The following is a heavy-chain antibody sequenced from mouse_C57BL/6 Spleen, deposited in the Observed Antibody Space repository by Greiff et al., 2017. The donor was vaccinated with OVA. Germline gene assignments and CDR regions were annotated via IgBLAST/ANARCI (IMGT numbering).Heavy chain of an antibody. J-gene: IGHJ2*01. D-gene: IGHD2-2*01. CDR2: ISYDGSN. Sequence: EVQLVELGPGLVKPSQSLSLTCSVTGYSITSGYYWNWIRQFPGNKLEWMGYISYDGSNNYNPSLKNRISITRDTSKNQFFLKLNSVTTEDTATYYCARWGYGYVLFDYWGQGTTLTVSS. CDR3: ARWGYGYVLFDY. V-gene: IGHV3-6*01. CDR1: GYSITSGYY.